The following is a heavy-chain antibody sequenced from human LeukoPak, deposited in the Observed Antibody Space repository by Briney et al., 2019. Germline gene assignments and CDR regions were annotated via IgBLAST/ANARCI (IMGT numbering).Heavy chain of an antibody. J-gene: IGHJ4*02. CDR2: IIPILGIA. V-gene: IGHV1-69*04. D-gene: IGHD6-13*01. CDR1: GGTFSSYA. CDR3: ARDAAIAAAGGVYFDY. Sequence: GSSVKVSCKASGGTFSSYAISWVRQAPGQGLEWMGRIIPILGIANYAQKFQGRVTITADKSTSTAYMELSSLRSEDTAAYYCARDAAIAAAGGVYFDYWGQGTLVTVSS.